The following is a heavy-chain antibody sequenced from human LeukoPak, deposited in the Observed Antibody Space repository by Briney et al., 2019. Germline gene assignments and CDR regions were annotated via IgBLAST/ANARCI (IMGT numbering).Heavy chain of an antibody. J-gene: IGHJ5*02. V-gene: IGHV3-73*01. CDR1: GFTFSDSA. Sequence: GGSLKLSCAASGFTFSDSAIHWVRQASGKGLEWVGRIRGKGFSDPPAYAASVKDRFTISSDDSESTAYLQMNSLKAEDTAVYYCTVPQSGGNWFDPWGPETQVTVSS. CDR2: IRGKGFSDPP. D-gene: IGHD3-16*01. CDR3: TVPQSGGNWFDP.